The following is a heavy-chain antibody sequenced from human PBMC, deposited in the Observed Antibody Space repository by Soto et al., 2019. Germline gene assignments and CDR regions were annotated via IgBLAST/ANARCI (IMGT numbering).Heavy chain of an antibody. V-gene: IGHV4-31*03. CDR3: ARGGVTIFDY. CDR1: GGSISSGGYY. Sequence: SETLSLTCTVSGGSISSGGYYWSWIRQHPGKGLERIGYIYYSGSTYYNPSLKSRVTISVDTSKNQFSLKLSSVTAADTAVYYCARGGVTIFDYWGQGTLVTVS. CDR2: IYYSGST. D-gene: IGHD4-4*01. J-gene: IGHJ4*02.